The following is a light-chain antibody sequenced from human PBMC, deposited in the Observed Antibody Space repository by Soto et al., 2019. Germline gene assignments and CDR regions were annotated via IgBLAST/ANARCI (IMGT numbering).Light chain of an antibody. CDR3: FLYSNSDTPEV. CDR1: SDDIGAYDY. CDR2: AVS. Sequence: QSALPQPSAVSASPGQSISISCTGTSDDIGAYDYVSWYQQHPGKAPKLILYAVSNRPSGVSTRFSGSKSGNTASLTISGVQADDEADYYCFLYSNSDTPEVFGTGLQGTL. J-gene: IGLJ1*01. V-gene: IGLV2-14*01.